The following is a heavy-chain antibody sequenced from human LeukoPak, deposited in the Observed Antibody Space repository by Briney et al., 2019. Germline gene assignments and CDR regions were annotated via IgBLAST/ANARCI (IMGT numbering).Heavy chain of an antibody. Sequence: SQTLSLTCTVSGGSISSGGYYWSWIRQHPGKSLEWIGYIYYSGSTYYNPSLKSRLTISVDTSKNQFSLKLSSVTAADTAVYYCARSKYCTNGVCYPGYYFDYWGQGTLVTVSS. V-gene: IGHV4-31*03. CDR2: IYYSGST. J-gene: IGHJ4*02. D-gene: IGHD2-8*01. CDR1: GGSISSGGYY. CDR3: ARSKYCTNGVCYPGYYFDY.